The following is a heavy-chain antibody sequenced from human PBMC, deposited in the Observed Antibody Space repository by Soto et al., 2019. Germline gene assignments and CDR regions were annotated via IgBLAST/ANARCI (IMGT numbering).Heavy chain of an antibody. D-gene: IGHD2-15*01. V-gene: IGHV1-18*01. CDR1: GYTFTSYG. CDR3: ATSNCSGGSCYSYYFDY. CDR2: ISAYNGNT. Sequence: QVQLVQSGAEVKKPGASVKVSCKTSGYTFTSYGISWVRQAPGQGLEWMGWISAYNGNTNYAQKLQGRVTMTTDTSTSTAYMELRSLISDDTAVYYCATSNCSGGSCYSYYFDYWGQGTLVTVSS. J-gene: IGHJ4*02.